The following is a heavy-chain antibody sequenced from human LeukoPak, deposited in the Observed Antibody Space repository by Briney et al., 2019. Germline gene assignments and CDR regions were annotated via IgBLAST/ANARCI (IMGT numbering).Heavy chain of an antibody. J-gene: IGHJ5*02. CDR2: LRYTGET. V-gene: IGHV3-48*01. CDR3: ARDAGNSGYGCDL. Sequence: GGPLRLSCAASGFTSSQYSINWVRQAPGKGLEWVSHLRYTGETFYADSVKGRSTISRDNVRNSLYLQMNSLRAEDTAMYYCARDAGNSGYGCDLWGQGTLVTVSS. CDR1: GFTSSQYS. D-gene: IGHD5-12*01.